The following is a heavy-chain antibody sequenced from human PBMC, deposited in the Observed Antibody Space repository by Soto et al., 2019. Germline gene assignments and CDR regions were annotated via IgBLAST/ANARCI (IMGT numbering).Heavy chain of an antibody. CDR1: GFTFSSYS. Sequence: EVQLVESGGGLVQPGGSLRLSCAASGFTFSSYSMNWVRQAPGKGLEWVAYISSSSSTIYYADSVKGRFTISRDNAKNSLYRETNSLRAEDTAVYYCARGVDYGDYAYYYHYYLDVWGKGTPVTVSS. CDR3: ARGVDYGDYAYYYHYYLDV. J-gene: IGHJ6*03. D-gene: IGHD4-17*01. V-gene: IGHV3-48*01. CDR2: ISSSSSTI.